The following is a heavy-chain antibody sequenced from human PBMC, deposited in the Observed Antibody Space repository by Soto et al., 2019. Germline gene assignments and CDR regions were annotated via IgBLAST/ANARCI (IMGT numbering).Heavy chain of an antibody. CDR3: ARGPSVDKVDY. J-gene: IGHJ4*02. CDR1: GGSISSGDYY. CDR2: IYNSGST. Sequence: PSETLSLTCTVSGGSISSGDYYWSWIRQPPGKGLEWVGHIYNSGSTYSNPSLNSRVTISVDTSKNQFSLRLSSVTASDTAVYYCARGPSVDKVDYWGLGTLVTVSS. D-gene: IGHD2-21*01. V-gene: IGHV4-30-4*01.